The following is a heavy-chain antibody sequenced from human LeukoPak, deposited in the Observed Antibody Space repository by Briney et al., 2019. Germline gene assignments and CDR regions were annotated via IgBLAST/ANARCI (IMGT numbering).Heavy chain of an antibody. CDR1: GGSISSYY. V-gene: IGHV4-59*08. CDR3: ARHPRITMITNAFDI. Sequence: SETLSLTCTVSGGSISSYYWSWIRQPPGKGLEWIGYIYYSGSTNYNPSLKSRVTISVDTSKNQFSLKLSSVTAADTAVYYCARHPRITMITNAFDIWGQGTMVTVSS. CDR2: IYYSGST. D-gene: IGHD3-22*01. J-gene: IGHJ3*02.